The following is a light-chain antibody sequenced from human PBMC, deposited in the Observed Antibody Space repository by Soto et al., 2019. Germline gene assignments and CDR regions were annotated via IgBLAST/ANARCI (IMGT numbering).Light chain of an antibody. CDR2: HAS. V-gene: IGKV1-5*01. J-gene: IGKJ4*01. CDR3: QQFSSYPLT. Sequence: DIQMTQSPSTLPASVGDRVTITCRASQSISNWLAWYQHKPGTAPKVLIYHASNLQSGVPSRFSGSGSGTEFTLTISSLQPDDFAVYYCQQFSSYPLTFGGGTKV. CDR1: QSISNW.